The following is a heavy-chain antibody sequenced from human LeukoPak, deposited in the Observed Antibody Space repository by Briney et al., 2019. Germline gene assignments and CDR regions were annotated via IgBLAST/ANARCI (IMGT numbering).Heavy chain of an antibody. CDR3: ARGRSGSYYVNY. Sequence: PGGSLRLSCAASGLTFSSYSMNWVRQAPGKGLEWVSSISSSSSYIYYADSVKGRFTISRDNAKNSLYLQMNSLRAEDTAVYYCARGRSGSYYVNYWGQGTLVTVSS. V-gene: IGHV3-21*01. J-gene: IGHJ4*02. CDR1: GLTFSSYS. CDR2: ISSSSSYI. D-gene: IGHD1-26*01.